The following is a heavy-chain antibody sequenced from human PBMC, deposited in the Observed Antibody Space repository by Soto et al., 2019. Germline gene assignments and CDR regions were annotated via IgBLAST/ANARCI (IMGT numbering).Heavy chain of an antibody. V-gene: IGHV3-23*01. J-gene: IGHJ4*02. CDR1: GFTFSSYA. Sequence: GESLKISCAASGFTFSSYAMSWVRQAPGKGLEWVSAISGSGGSTYYADSVKGRFTISRDNSKNTLYLQMNSLRAEDTAVYYCAKDSIGGGGGAADYWGQGTLVTVSS. D-gene: IGHD1-26*01. CDR3: AKDSIGGGGGAADY. CDR2: ISGSGGST.